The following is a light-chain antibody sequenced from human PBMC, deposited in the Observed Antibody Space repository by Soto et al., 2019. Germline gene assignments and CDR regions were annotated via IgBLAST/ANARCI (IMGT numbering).Light chain of an antibody. J-gene: IGLJ1*01. Sequence: QSALTQPRSVSGSPGQSVTISCTGTSSDVGGYDYVSWYQQHPGKAPKLLIYDVSKRPSGVSSRFSGSRSGNTASLTISGLQAEDEADYYCSSYTTMSTKVFGTGTKLTVL. CDR3: SSYTTMSTKV. CDR1: SSDVGGYDY. V-gene: IGLV2-14*01. CDR2: DVS.